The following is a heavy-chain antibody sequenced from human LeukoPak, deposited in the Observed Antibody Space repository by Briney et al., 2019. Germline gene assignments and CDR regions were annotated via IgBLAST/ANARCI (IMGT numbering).Heavy chain of an antibody. D-gene: IGHD1-26*01. J-gene: IGHJ3*02. CDR3: ARSKLAPENDAFDI. CDR1: GGTFSSYA. Sequence: SVKVSCKASGGTFSSYAISWVRQAPGQGLEWMGGIIPIFGTANYAQKLQGRVTITADESTSTAYMELSSLRSEDTAVYYCARSKLAPENDAFDIWGQGTMVTVSS. CDR2: IIPIFGTA. V-gene: IGHV1-69*13.